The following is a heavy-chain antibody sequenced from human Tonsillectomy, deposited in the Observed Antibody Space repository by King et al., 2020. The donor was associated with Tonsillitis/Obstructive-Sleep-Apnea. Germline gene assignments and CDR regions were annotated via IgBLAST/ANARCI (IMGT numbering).Heavy chain of an antibody. Sequence: QLVQSGAEVKKPGASVKVSCKASGYTFSSYGISWVRQAPGQGLEWMGWISAYNGNTNYAQKLQGRVTMTTDTSTSTAYMELRSLRSDDTAVYYCVRDAPVLRFLEWLSTNFDYWGQGTLVTVSS. D-gene: IGHD3-3*01. J-gene: IGHJ4*02. CDR3: VRDAPVLRFLEWLSTNFDY. V-gene: IGHV1-18*01. CDR2: ISAYNGNT. CDR1: GYTFSSYG.